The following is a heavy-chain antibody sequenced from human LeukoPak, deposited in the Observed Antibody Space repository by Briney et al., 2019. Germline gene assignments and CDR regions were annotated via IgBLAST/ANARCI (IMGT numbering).Heavy chain of an antibody. D-gene: IGHD3-10*01. CDR3: AKDLYYYYGSGSYSRPDFNWFDP. CDR1: GFTFSTNG. V-gene: IGHV3-23*01. Sequence: GGTLRLSCAASGFTFSTNGMSWVRQAPGKGLELVSSISGSGGSTYYADSVKGRFTISRDNSKNTVYLQMNSLRAEDTAVYYCAKDLYYYYGSGSYSRPDFNWFDPWGQGTLVTVSS. J-gene: IGHJ5*02. CDR2: ISGSGGST.